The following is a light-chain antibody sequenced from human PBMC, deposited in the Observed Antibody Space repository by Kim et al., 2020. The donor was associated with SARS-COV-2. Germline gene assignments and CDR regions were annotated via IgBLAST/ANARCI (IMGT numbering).Light chain of an antibody. CDR1: QSISDW. CDR3: QQYNNYPYT. J-gene: IGKJ2*01. Sequence: ASVGDRVTVTCRASQSISDWLAWYQQKPGKAPKILIYKASNLESGVPSRFSGSGSGTEFTLTISSLQPDDFATYYCQQYNNYPYTFGQGTKVDIK. V-gene: IGKV1-5*03. CDR2: KAS.